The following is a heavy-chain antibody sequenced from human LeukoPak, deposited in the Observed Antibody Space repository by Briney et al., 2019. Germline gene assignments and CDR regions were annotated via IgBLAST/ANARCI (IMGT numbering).Heavy chain of an antibody. V-gene: IGHV1-18*04. Sequence: ASVKVSCKASGYTFSSYYIHWVRQAPGQGLEWMGWISAYNGNTNYAQKLQGRVTMTTDTSTSTAYMELRSLRSDDTAVYYCARQSRFKVDFWSGYYTPWGQGTLVTVSS. CDR3: ARQSRFKVDFWSGYYTP. J-gene: IGHJ5*02. D-gene: IGHD3-3*01. CDR1: GYTFSSYY. CDR2: ISAYNGNT.